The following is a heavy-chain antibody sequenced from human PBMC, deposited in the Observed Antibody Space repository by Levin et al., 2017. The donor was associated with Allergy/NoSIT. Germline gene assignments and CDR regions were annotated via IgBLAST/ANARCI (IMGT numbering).Heavy chain of an antibody. D-gene: IGHD3-22*01. CDR2: IAGSGGGT. V-gene: IGHV3-23*01. CDR3: ARDSRFPDDIYDY. J-gene: IGHJ4*02. CDR1: GFTFSNYG. Sequence: PGGSLRLSCAASGFTFSNYGMTWVRQAPGRGLEWVSYIAGSGGGTWYADSVKGRFTISRDNSKNTVYLQVNSLRVEDTAIYFCARDSRFPDDIYDYWGQGTLLTVSS.